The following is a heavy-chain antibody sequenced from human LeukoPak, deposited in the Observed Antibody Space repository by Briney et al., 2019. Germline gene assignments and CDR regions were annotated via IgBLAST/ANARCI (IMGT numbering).Heavy chain of an antibody. V-gene: IGHV1-8*01. Sequence: GASVKVSCKASGYTFTSYDINWVRQATGQGLEWMGWMNPNSGNTGYAQKFQGRVTMTRNTSTSTAYMELSSLRSEDTAVYYCARTDSSSLVSSYYYYYGMDVWGQGTTVTVSS. CDR1: GYTFTSYD. CDR2: MNPNSGNT. CDR3: ARTDSSSLVSSYYYYYGMDV. J-gene: IGHJ6*02. D-gene: IGHD6-13*01.